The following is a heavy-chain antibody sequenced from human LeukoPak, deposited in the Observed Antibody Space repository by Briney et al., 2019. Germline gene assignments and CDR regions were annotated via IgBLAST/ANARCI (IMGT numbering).Heavy chain of an antibody. CDR3: ARSEGGSSWYSYYYYMDV. D-gene: IGHD6-13*01. CDR2: IYYSGST. CDR1: GGSISSYY. J-gene: IGHJ6*03. Sequence: SETLSLACTVSGGSISSYYWSWIRQPPGKGLEWIGYIYYSGSTNYNPSLTSRVTISVDTSKNQFSLKLSSVTAPDTAVYYCARSEGGSSWYSYYYYMDVWGKGTTVTVSS. V-gene: IGHV4-59*01.